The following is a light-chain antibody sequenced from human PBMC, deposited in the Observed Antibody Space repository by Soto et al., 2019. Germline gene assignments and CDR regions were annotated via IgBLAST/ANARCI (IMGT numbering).Light chain of an antibody. CDR3: QQDYNFPSWT. J-gene: IGKJ1*01. CDR1: QSVSSSY. V-gene: IGKV3D-7*01. Sequence: PGERVTLSCRASQSVSSSYLTWYQQKPGQAPRLLIYGASTRATGIPARFSGSGSGTDFTLTISSLQPEDVAVHCWQQDYNFPSWTFGQGTKVEIK. CDR2: GAS.